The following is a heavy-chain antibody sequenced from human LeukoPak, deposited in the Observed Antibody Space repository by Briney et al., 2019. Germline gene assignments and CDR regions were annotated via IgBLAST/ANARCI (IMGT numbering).Heavy chain of an antibody. V-gene: IGHV4-39*01. D-gene: IGHD6-13*01. J-gene: IGHJ4*02. Sequence: SETLSLTCTVSGGSISSSSYYWGWIRQPPGKGLEWIGSIYYSGSTYYNPSLKSRVTISVDTSKNQFSLKLSSVTAADTAVYYCARRGQQLPRGYFDYWDQGTLVTVSS. CDR2: IYYSGST. CDR3: ARRGQQLPRGYFDY. CDR1: GGSISSSSYY.